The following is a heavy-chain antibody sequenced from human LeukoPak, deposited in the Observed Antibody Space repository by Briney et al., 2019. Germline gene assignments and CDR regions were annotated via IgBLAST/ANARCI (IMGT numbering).Heavy chain of an antibody. CDR1: GLPFSIYA. J-gene: IGHJ4*02. CDR3: AKGSAYYYDSSGYYY. V-gene: IGHV3-23*01. Sequence: GGSLRLSCAASGLPFSIYAMRWVRHAPGKGLEWVSYISGSGGGRYYADSVKGRFTISRDNSKNTLYLQMNSLRAEDTAVYYCAKGSAYYYDSSGYYYWGQGTLVTVPS. D-gene: IGHD3-22*01. CDR2: ISGSGGGR.